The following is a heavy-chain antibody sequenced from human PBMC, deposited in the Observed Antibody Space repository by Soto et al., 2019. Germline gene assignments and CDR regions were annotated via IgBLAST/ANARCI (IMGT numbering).Heavy chain of an antibody. CDR1: GYTFTSYG. CDR2: ISAYNGKT. Sequence: ASVKVSCKASGYTFTSYGISWVRQAPGQGLEWMGWISAYNGKTNYAQKLQGRDTMIKDTSTSIAYMELRILRSDDTAVYYCARWYYDILTGRSHDAFDIWGQGTMVTVSS. D-gene: IGHD3-9*01. J-gene: IGHJ3*02. CDR3: ARWYYDILTGRSHDAFDI. V-gene: IGHV1-18*01.